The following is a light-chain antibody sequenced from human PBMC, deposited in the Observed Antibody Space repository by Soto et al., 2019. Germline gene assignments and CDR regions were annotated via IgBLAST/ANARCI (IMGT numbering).Light chain of an antibody. J-gene: IGLJ1*01. CDR1: HSDIGNYNY. Sequence: QSALTQPASVPGSPGQSITISCTGTHSDIGNYNYVSWYQHLPGKAPKLMIYDVGSRPSGVSSRFSGSKSGNTASLAISGLQAEDEADYYCNSYREDHPRFYVFGTGTKLTVL. V-gene: IGLV2-14*03. CDR2: DVG. CDR3: NSYREDHPRFYV.